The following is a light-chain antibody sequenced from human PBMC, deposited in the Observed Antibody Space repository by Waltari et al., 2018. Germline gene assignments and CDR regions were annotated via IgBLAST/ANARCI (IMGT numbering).Light chain of an antibody. CDR3: QQYFGLPLT. J-gene: IGKJ4*01. CDR2: WES. Sequence: DIVMTQSPDSLAVSLGGRATINCKSSQIILYSADNGNYLAWYQKKPGQPPRLLIYWESTRASGVPDRFSGSGSGTDFTLTISSLQAEDVAVYYCQQYFGLPLTFGGGTKLEIK. CDR1: QIILYSADNGNY. V-gene: IGKV4-1*01.